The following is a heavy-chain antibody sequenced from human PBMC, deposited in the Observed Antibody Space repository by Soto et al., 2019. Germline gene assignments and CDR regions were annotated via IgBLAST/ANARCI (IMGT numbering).Heavy chain of an antibody. D-gene: IGHD3-3*01. Sequence: GGSLRLSCAGSGFTYSDYGMHWVRQAPGKGLEWVAVLWYDGSGEYYTDSVRGRFTISRVNSKNTLYLQMNNLRDEDTGVYYCARDSVRFLEHFSKDYFDYWGQGTRVTVSS. V-gene: IGHV3-33*08. CDR1: GFTYSDYG. CDR2: LWYDGSGE. CDR3: ARDSVRFLEHFSKDYFDY. J-gene: IGHJ4*02.